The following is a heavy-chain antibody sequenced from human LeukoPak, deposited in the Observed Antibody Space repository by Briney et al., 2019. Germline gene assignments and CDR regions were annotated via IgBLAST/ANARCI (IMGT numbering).Heavy chain of an antibody. CDR2: INHSGST. CDR1: GGSFSGYY. Sequence: SETLSLTCAVYGGSFSGYYWSWIRQPPGKGLEWIGEINHSGSTNYNPSLKSRVTISVDTYKNQLSLKLSSVTAAATAVYYCAGDSSGYYYHAFDIWGQGTMVTVSS. D-gene: IGHD3-22*01. J-gene: IGHJ3*02. V-gene: IGHV4-34*01. CDR3: AGDSSGYYYHAFDI.